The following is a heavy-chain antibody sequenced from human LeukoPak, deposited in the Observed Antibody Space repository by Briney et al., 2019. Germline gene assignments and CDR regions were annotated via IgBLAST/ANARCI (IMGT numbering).Heavy chain of an antibody. Sequence: SQTLSLTRAISGDSVSISTTGWNWIRQSPSRGLEWLGRTHYESKWKNDYAESVKSRITINPDTSKNQFSLQLNSVTPEDTAVYFCARGFLMRGFDYWGQGTLVTVSS. CDR3: ARGFLMRGFDY. CDR1: GDSVSISTTG. J-gene: IGHJ4*02. CDR2: THYESKWKN. V-gene: IGHV6-1*01.